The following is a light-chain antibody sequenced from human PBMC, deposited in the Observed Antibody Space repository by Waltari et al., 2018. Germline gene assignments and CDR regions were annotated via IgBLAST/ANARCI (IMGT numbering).Light chain of an antibody. CDR1: QSIGSNY. Sequence: DIVLTQSPGTLSLSPGERATLSCRASQSIGSNYLAWYQQKPGQAPRFLIYEAATRVTGIPDRFSGSGSGTDFTLTISRLEPEDFAVYYCQQYGSSPTFGQGTKVEIK. V-gene: IGKV3-20*01. J-gene: IGKJ1*01. CDR3: QQYGSSPT. CDR2: EAA.